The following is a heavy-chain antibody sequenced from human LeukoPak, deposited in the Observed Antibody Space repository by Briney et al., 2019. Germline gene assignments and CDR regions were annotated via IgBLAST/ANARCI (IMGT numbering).Heavy chain of an antibody. J-gene: IGHJ2*01. CDR2: IYYSGST. Sequence: SETLSLTCTVSGGSISSGDYYWSWIRQPPGKGLEWIGYIYYSGSTYYNPSLKSRVTISVDTSKNQFSLKLSSVTAADTAVYYCARGVGGPDYGGNRNWNFDLWGRGTLVTVSS. V-gene: IGHV4-30-4*01. CDR1: GGSISSGDYY. D-gene: IGHD4-23*01. CDR3: ARGVGGPDYGGNRNWNFDL.